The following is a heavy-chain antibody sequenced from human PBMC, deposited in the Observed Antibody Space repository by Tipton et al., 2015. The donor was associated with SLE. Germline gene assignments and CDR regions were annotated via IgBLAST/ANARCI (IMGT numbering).Heavy chain of an antibody. CDR2: ISSSGSTI. CDR3: ARGGSGSYYNN. V-gene: IGHV3-48*03. D-gene: IGHD3-10*01. Sequence: SLRLSCAASGFTFSNYEVNWVRQAPGKGLEWVSYISSSGSTIYYADSVKGRFTISRDNAKNSLYLQMNSLRAEDTAVYYCARGGSGSYYNNWGQGTLVTVSS. CDR1: GFTFSNYE. J-gene: IGHJ4*02.